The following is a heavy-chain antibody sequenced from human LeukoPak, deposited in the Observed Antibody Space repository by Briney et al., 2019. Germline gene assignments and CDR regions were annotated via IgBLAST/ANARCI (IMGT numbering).Heavy chain of an antibody. CDR1: GFTFTSYA. D-gene: IGHD1-26*01. V-gene: IGHV3-21*01. J-gene: IGHJ5*02. CDR2: ISSSSSYI. Sequence: GGSLRLSCAASGFTFTSYAMSWVRQAPGKGLEWVSSISSSSSYIYYADSVKGRFTISRDNAKNSLYLQMNSLRAEDTAVYYCATVGNNYPWGQGTLVTVSS. CDR3: ATVGNNYP.